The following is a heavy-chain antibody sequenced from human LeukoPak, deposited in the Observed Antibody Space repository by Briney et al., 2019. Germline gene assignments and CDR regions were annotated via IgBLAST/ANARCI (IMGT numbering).Heavy chain of an antibody. Sequence: ASVKVSCKASGYTFTSYDINWVRQAPGQGLEWMGWMNPNSGNTGYAQKFQGRVTMTRNTSISTAYMELSSLRSEDTAVYYCARGRAAKRVRGAYFDIWGQGTMVTVSS. CDR2: MNPNSGNT. CDR1: GYTFTSYD. J-gene: IGHJ3*02. D-gene: IGHD3-10*01. V-gene: IGHV1-8*01. CDR3: ARGRAAKRVRGAYFDI.